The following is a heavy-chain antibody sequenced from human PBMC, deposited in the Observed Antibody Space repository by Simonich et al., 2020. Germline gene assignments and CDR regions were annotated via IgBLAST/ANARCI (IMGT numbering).Heavy chain of an antibody. CDR2: INQNNGGK. J-gene: IGHJ3*02. CDR3: ARNGLVGILKAFDI. D-gene: IGHD2-21*01. Sequence: QVQLVQSGAEVKKPGASVKVSCKASGYTFTGYYMHWVRQAPGQGLVWMGGINQNNGGKTYAHKFQGRVTMTRETSISTAYMELSRLRSDDTAVYYCARNGLVGILKAFDIWGQGTMVTVSS. CDR1: GYTFTGYY. V-gene: IGHV1-2*07.